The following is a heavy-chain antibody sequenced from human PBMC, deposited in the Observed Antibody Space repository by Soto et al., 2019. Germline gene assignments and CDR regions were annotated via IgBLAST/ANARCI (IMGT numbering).Heavy chain of an antibody. V-gene: IGHV3-23*01. CDR3: AKRRQTPLNVAIRPVDFDY. CDR2: IGGSGASS. D-gene: IGHD2-15*01. J-gene: IGHJ4*02. Sequence: HPGGSLRLSCAASVFTFSTHAMTWVRQAPEKRLEWVSVIGGSGASSYYADSVKGRFTISRDNSKNTLYLQMNNLRAEDTAVYYCAKRRQTPLNVAIRPVDFDYWGQGTLVTVSS. CDR1: VFTFSTHA.